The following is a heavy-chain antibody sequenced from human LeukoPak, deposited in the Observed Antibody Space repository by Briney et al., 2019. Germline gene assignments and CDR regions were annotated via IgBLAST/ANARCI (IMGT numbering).Heavy chain of an antibody. CDR3: TTGTWIQLWLADY. CDR2: IEGKTDGGTT. D-gene: IGHD5-18*01. V-gene: IGHV3-15*04. J-gene: IGHJ4*02. CDR1: GFTFSNAC. Sequence: GGSLRLSCATSGFTFSNACMSWVRQAPGKGLEWVGHIEGKTDGGTTDYAAPVQGRFTISRDDSKNTLYLQMNSLKTEDTAVYYCTTGTWIQLWLADYWGQGTLVTVSS.